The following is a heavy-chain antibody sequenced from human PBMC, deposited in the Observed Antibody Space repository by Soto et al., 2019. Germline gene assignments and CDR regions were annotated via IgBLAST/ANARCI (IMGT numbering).Heavy chain of an antibody. CDR2: IIPIFGTA. Sequence: QVQLVQSGAEVKKPGSSVKVSCKASGGTFSSYAISWVRQAPGQGLEWMGGIIPIFGTANYAQKFQGRVTITADESTSTAYMELSSLRSEETAVYYCAGLIAARPRAYYYGMDVWGQGTTVTVSS. D-gene: IGHD6-6*01. CDR1: GGTFSSYA. J-gene: IGHJ6*02. CDR3: AGLIAARPRAYYYGMDV. V-gene: IGHV1-69*01.